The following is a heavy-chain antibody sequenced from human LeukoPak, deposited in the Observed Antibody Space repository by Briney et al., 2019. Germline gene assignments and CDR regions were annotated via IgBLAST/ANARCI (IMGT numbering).Heavy chain of an antibody. D-gene: IGHD1-26*01. CDR3: AREGRYSGSHTHDY. J-gene: IGHJ4*02. Sequence: GESLKISCKASGFIFTDYYIGWVRQMPGKGLEWMGIIYPGDSYTRYSPSFQGQVTMSVDKSINTAYLQWSSLKASDTAMYYCAREGRYSGSHTHDYWGQGTLVTVSS. CDR2: IYPGDSYT. CDR1: GFIFTDYY. V-gene: IGHV5-51*01.